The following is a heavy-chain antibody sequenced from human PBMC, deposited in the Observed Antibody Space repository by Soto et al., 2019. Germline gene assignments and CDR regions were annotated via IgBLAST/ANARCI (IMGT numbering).Heavy chain of an antibody. Sequence: GGSLRLSCSASGFTFSSYAMHWVRQAPGKGLEYVSAISSNGGSTYYADSVKGRFTISRDNSKNTLYLQMSSLRAEDTAAYYCHSSGWYRPRSYYYNYGMDVWGQGTTVTVSS. CDR3: HSSGWYRPRSYYYNYGMDV. CDR2: ISSNGGST. D-gene: IGHD6-19*01. V-gene: IGHV3-64D*08. CDR1: GFTFSSYA. J-gene: IGHJ6*02.